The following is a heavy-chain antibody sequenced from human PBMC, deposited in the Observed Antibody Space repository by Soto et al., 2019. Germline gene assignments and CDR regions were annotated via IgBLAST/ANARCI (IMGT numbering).Heavy chain of an antibody. J-gene: IGHJ6*02. D-gene: IGHD3-3*01. CDR3: ARGYPSGYYHFYYMEAV. CDR1: GGSIRSHD. Sequence: SETLPLTCSVSGGSIRSHDWSWIPQPPGKGLEWIGYFYSSGSTNYTPYLESRVTMSLDTSKNQFSLRLTSVTAADTAVYYCARGYPSGYYHFYYMEAVWGPGNTVTVS. V-gene: IGHV4-59*11. CDR2: FYSSGST.